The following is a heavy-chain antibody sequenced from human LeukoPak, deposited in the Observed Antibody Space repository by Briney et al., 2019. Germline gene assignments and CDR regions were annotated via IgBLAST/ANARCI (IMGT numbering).Heavy chain of an antibody. V-gene: IGHV3-23*01. D-gene: IGHD3-22*01. J-gene: IGHJ1*01. CDR2: ISGSGGGT. Sequence: PGGSLRLSCAASGFTFNSYAMSWVRQAPEKGLEWVATISGSGGGTYYADSVKGRFTISRDTAKNSLYLQMNSLRAEDTAVYYCARHGLYDSSAYWTFQHWGQGTLVTVSS. CDR3: ARHGLYDSSAYWTFQH. CDR1: GFTFNSYA.